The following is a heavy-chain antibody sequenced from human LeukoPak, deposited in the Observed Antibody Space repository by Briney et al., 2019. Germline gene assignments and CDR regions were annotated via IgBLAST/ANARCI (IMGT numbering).Heavy chain of an antibody. CDR3: ARGKGMTMVQGVINY. CDR2: INPNSGGT. Sequence: ASVKVSCKASGYTFTGYYTHWVRQAPGQGLEWMGWINPNSGGTSYAQKFQGRVTMTRDTSISTAYMELSRLISDDTAVYYCARGKGMTMVQGVINYWGQGTLVTVSS. V-gene: IGHV1-2*02. J-gene: IGHJ4*02. D-gene: IGHD3-10*01. CDR1: GYTFTGYY.